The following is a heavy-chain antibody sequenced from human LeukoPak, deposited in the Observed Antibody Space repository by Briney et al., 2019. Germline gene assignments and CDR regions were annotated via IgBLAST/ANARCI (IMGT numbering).Heavy chain of an antibody. CDR2: INPKSGGT. CDR1: GYTFTDCY. CDR3: AREEMDSNSFDY. V-gene: IGHV1-2*02. D-gene: IGHD5-24*01. J-gene: IGHJ4*02. Sequence: GASVKVSCKASGYTFTDCYMHWVRQAPGQGLEWMGCINPKSGGTNYGQKFQGRVTMTRDTSISTGYMEVSRLTSDDTAVYYCAREEMDSNSFDYWGQGTLVTVSS.